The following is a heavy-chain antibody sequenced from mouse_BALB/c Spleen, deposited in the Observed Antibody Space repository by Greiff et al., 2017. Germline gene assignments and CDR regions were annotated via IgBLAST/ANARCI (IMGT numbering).Heavy chain of an antibody. D-gene: IGHD2-4*01. J-gene: IGHJ3*01. CDR1: GYTFSSYW. V-gene: IGHV1-9*01. CDR3: AYDYRFAY. CDR2: ILPGSGST. Sequence: QVQLQQSGAELMKPGASVKISCKATGYTFSSYWIEWVKQRPGHGLEWIGEILPGSGSTNYNEKFKGKATFTADTSSNTAYMQLSSLTSEDSAVYYCAYDYRFAYWGQGTLVTVSA.